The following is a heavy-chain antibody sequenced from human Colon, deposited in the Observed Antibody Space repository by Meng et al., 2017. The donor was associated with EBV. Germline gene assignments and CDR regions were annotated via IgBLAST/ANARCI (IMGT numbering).Heavy chain of an antibody. J-gene: IGHJ4*02. Sequence: QVQLQESGPGLVKPSGTLSLTCGVSGVSISSNIRWTWVRLPPGKGLEWIGDIDDSGSTNYNPSLNSRISISLDKSKNHFSLKVNSVTAADTAVYYCARGKQDAWELLAYWGQGALVTISS. CDR2: IDDSGST. D-gene: IGHD1-26*01. CDR1: GVSISSNIR. CDR3: ARGKQDAWELLAY. V-gene: IGHV4-4*02.